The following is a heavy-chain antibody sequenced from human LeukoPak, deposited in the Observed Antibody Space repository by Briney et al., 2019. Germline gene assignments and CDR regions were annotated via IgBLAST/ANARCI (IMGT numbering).Heavy chain of an antibody. J-gene: IGHJ4*02. D-gene: IGHD3-3*01. V-gene: IGHV3-33*01. CDR3: ARGRANPLRFLEWSRSAYYFDY. Sequence: GGSLRLSCAASGFTFSSYGMHWVRQAPGKGLEWVAVIWYDGSNKCYADSVKGRFTISRDNSKNTLYLQMNSLRAEDTAVYYCARGRANPLRFLEWSRSAYYFDYWGQGTLVTVSS. CDR2: IWYDGSNK. CDR1: GFTFSSYG.